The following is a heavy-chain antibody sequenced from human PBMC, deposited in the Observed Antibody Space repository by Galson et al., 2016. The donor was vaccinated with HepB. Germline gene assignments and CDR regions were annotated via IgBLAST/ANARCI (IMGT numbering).Heavy chain of an antibody. CDR1: GFTFSNHD. D-gene: IGHD6-19*01. Sequence: SLRLSCAASGFTFSNHDLNWVRQAPGKGLEWLSVVSGSGGTTFYAATVKGRFSISRDNSNNMLFLQMSSLRVGDTGIYYCARGQRWLYSDLDHWGQGTLVTVS. CDR3: ARGQRWLYSDLDH. V-gene: IGHV3-23*01. CDR2: VSGSGGTT. J-gene: IGHJ4*02.